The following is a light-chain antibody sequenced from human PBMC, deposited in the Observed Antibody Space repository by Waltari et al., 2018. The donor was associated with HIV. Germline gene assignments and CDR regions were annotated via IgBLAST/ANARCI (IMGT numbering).Light chain of an antibody. CDR3: FSHRNNSPLYV. V-gene: IGLV2-14*01. CDR1: SNDIGFYNY. Sequence: QSALTQPASVSGSPGQWITISCTGTSNDIGFYNYVSWFQQHPGKAPKLIIYEVSDRPSGVSYRFSGSKSGSTASLTISGLQPEDEADYYGFSHRNNSPLYVFGTGTKVTVL. J-gene: IGLJ1*01. CDR2: EVS.